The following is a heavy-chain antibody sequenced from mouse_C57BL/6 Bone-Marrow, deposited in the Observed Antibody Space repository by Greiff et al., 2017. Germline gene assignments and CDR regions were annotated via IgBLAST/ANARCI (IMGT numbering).Heavy chain of an antibody. V-gene: IGHV5-9-1*02. D-gene: IGHD2-13*01. J-gene: IGHJ4*01. CDR3: TSDGDSAFYYYAMDY. CDR1: GFTFSSYA. CDR2: ISSGGGYI. Sequence: EVKLMESGAGLVKPGGSLKLSCAASGFTFSSYAMSWVRQTPEKRLEWVAYISSGGGYIYYADTVKGRFTISRDNARNTLYLQMSSLKTEDTAMYYYTSDGDSAFYYYAMDYWGQGTSVTVSA.